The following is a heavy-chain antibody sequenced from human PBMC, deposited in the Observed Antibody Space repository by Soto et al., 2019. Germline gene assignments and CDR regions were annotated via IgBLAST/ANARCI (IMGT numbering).Heavy chain of an antibody. Sequence: ASVKVSCKASGYTFTSYAMHWVRQAPGQRLEWMGWINAGNGNTKYSQKFQGRVTITRDTSASTAYMELSSLRSEDTAVYYCARNTTRVTTRIFDYGGQGPLVTVS. V-gene: IGHV1-3*01. D-gene: IGHD4-17*01. CDR1: GYTFTSYA. CDR2: INAGNGNT. CDR3: ARNTTRVTTRIFDY. J-gene: IGHJ4*02.